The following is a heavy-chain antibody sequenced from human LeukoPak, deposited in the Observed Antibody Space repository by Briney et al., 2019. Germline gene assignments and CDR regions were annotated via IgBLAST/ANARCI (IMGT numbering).Heavy chain of an antibody. CDR2: ISYDGSNK. J-gene: IGHJ6*02. CDR3: AKDQCSSTVTTCPGPYYYYGMDV. CDR1: GFTFSSYG. V-gene: IGHV3-30*18. Sequence: GGSLRLSCAASGFTFSSYGMHWVRQAPGKGLEWVAVISYDGSNKYYADSVKGRFTISRDNSKNTLYLQMNSLRAEDTAVYYCAKDQCSSTVTTCPGPYYYYGMDVWGQGTTVTVSS. D-gene: IGHD4-17*01.